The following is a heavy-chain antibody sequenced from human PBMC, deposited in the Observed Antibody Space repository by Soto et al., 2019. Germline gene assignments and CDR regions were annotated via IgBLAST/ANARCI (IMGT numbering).Heavy chain of an antibody. Sequence: QVQLVESGGGVVQPGRSLRLSCAVSGFTLRTYAMHWVRQAPGKALEWVALISQNESDKPSPDSVKGRFTISRDSYTNTLYLQMNSLRPEDTAVYYCARDVYYDSSGYRLSGIVYCGQGPLVIVSS. D-gene: IGHD3-22*01. V-gene: IGHV3-30-3*01. CDR2: ISQNESDK. J-gene: IGHJ4*02. CDR3: ARDVYYDSSGYRLSGIVY. CDR1: GFTLRTYA.